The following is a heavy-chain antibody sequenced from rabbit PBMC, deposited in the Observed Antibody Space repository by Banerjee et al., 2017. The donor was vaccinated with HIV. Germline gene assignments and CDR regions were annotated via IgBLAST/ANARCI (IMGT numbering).Heavy chain of an antibody. CDR3: ARDLADYTGYNYASRLDL. CDR2: TYAGSGGST. D-gene: IGHD7-1*01. CDR1: GFSFSRSYY. J-gene: IGHJ3*01. Sequence: QSLEESGGDLVKPGASLTLTCTASGFSFSRSYYMCWVRQAPGKGLEWIACTYAGSGGSTYYASWAKGRFTISKPSSTTVTLQMTSLTAADTAPYFCARDLADYTGYNYASRLDLWGQGPLVTVS. V-gene: IGHV1S40*01.